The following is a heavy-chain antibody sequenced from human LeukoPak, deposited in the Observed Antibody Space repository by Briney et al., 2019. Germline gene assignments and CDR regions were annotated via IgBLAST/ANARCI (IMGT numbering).Heavy chain of an antibody. CDR1: GGSFSGYY. CDR3: ARLYSSSSVRWGYYYYYMDV. V-gene: IGHV4-34*01. CDR2: INHSGST. J-gene: IGHJ6*03. Sequence: PSETLSLTCAVYGGSFSGYYWSWIRQPPGKGLEWIGEINHSGSTNYNPSLKSRVTISVDTSKNQFSLKLSSVTAADTAVYYCARLYSSSSVRWGYYYYYMDVLGKGTTVTISS. D-gene: IGHD6-6*01.